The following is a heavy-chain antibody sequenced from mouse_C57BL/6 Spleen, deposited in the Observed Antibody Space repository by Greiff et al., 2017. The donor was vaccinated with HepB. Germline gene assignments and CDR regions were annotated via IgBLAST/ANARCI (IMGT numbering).Heavy chain of an antibody. D-gene: IGHD3-3*01. V-gene: IGHV5-4*01. J-gene: IGHJ3*01. CDR3: ARDGGTAWFAY. Sequence: EVKLVESGGGLVKPGGSLKLSCAASGFTFSSYAMSWVRQTPEKRLEWVATISDGGSYTYYPDNVKGRFTISRDNAKNNLYLQMSHLKSEDTAMYYCARDGGTAWFAYWGQGTLVTVSA. CDR1: GFTFSSYA. CDR2: ISDGGSYT.